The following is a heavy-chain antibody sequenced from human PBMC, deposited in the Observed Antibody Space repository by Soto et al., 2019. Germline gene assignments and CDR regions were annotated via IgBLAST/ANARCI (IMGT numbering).Heavy chain of an antibody. V-gene: IGHV1-18*01. J-gene: IGHJ4*02. Sequence: ASVKVSCKASGYTFTSYGISWVRQAPGQGLEWMGWISAYNGNTNYAQKLQGRVTMTTDTSTSTAYMELRSLRSDDTAVYYCARDRAXXYDXXXXXYRYWPQTTADYWGQGTLVTVSS. CDR1: GYTFTSYG. CDR3: ARDRAXXYDXXXXXYRYWPQTTADY. D-gene: IGHD3-16*02. CDR2: ISAYNGNT.